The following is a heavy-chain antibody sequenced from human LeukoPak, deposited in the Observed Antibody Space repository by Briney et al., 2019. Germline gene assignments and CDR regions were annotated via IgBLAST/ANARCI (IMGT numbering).Heavy chain of an antibody. CDR2: IDWDDDK. V-gene: IGHV2-70*04. D-gene: IGHD3-16*01. CDR3: ARESYDYAWGSFDY. J-gene: IGHJ4*02. CDR1: GFSLGTSGMG. Sequence: SGPALVKPTQTLTLTCTFSGFSLGTSGMGVSWIRQPPGKALEWLSRIDWDDDKLYSTSLKTRLTISKDTSKNQLVLTMTNMDPVDTATYYCARESYDYAWGSFDYWGQGTLVTVSS.